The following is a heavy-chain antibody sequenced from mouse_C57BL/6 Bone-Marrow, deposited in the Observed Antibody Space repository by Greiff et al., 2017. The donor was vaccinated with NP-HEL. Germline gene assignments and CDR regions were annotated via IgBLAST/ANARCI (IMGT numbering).Heavy chain of an antibody. D-gene: IGHD1-1*01. CDR1: GFTFSDYY. J-gene: IGHJ4*01. Sequence: VQLVESEGGLVQPGSSMKLSCTASGFTFSDYYMAWVRQVPEKGLEWVANINYDGSSTYYLDSLKSRFIISRDNAKNILYLQMSSLKSEDTATYYCARHGTTVVDYAMDYWGQGTSVTVSS. V-gene: IGHV5-16*01. CDR3: ARHGTTVVDYAMDY. CDR2: INYDGSST.